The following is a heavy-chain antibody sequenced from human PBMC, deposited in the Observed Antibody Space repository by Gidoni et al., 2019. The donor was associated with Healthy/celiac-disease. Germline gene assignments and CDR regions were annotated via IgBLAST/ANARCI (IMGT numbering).Heavy chain of an antibody. CDR2: ISGSGGST. CDR1: GFTFSSYA. J-gene: IGHJ4*02. Sequence: EVQLLESGGGLVQPGGSLRLSCAASGFTFSSYAMSWVRQAPGKGLEWVSAISGSGGSTYYADSVKGRFTISRDNSKNTLYLQMNSLRAEDTAVYYCAKRGVYYYDILTGQDYWGQGTLVTVSS. V-gene: IGHV3-23*01. CDR3: AKRGVYYYDILTGQDY. D-gene: IGHD3-9*01.